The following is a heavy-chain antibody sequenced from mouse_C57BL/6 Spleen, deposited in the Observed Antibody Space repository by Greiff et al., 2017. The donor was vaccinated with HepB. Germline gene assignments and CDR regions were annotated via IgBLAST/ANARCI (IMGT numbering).Heavy chain of an antibody. V-gene: IGHV5-16*01. Sequence: EVQRVESEGGLVQPGSSMKLSCTASGFTFSDYYMAWVRQVPEKGLEWVANINYDGSSTYYLDSLKSRFIISRDNAKNILYLQMSSLKSEDTATYYCARDGGSSGYGYFDVWGTGTTVTVSS. CDR2: INYDGSST. D-gene: IGHD3-2*02. J-gene: IGHJ1*03. CDR1: GFTFSDYY. CDR3: ARDGGSSGYGYFDV.